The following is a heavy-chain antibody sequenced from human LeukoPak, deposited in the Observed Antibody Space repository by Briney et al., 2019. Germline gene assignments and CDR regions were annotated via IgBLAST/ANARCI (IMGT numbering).Heavy chain of an antibody. CDR1: GYTFTSYY. Sequence: ASVKVSCKASGYTFTSYYMHWVRQAPGQELEWMGIIHSSGGSTSYAQKLQGRVTMTRDMSTSTVYMKLSSLRSEDTAVYFCARAPPRDAFDIWGERTMVTLSS. J-gene: IGHJ3*02. CDR2: IHSSGGST. V-gene: IGHV1-46*01. CDR3: ARAPPRDAFDI.